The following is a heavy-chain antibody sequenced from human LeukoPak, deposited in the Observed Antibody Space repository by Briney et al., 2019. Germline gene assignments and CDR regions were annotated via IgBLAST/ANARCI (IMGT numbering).Heavy chain of an antibody. CDR2: ISYDGSNK. D-gene: IGHD2-21*02. CDR3: AKDLERHIVVVTASAVDY. V-gene: IGHV3-30-3*01. Sequence: GGSLRLSCAASGFTFSSYAMRWVRQAPGKGLEWVAVISYDGSNKYYADSVKGRFTISRDNSKNTLYVQMNSLRAEDTAVYYCAKDLERHIVVVTASAVDYWGQGTLVTVSS. CDR1: GFTFSSYA. J-gene: IGHJ4*02.